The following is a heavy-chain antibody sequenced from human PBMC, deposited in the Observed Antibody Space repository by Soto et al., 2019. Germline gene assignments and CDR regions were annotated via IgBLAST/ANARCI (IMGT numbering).Heavy chain of an antibody. J-gene: IGHJ1*01. V-gene: IGHV4-39*01. CDR1: GGSISSSSYY. CDR2: IYYSGST. CDR3: ATHGQDCSGGSCYSEYFQH. D-gene: IGHD2-15*01. Sequence: SETLSLTCTVSGGSISSSSYYWGWIRQPPGKGLEWIGSIYYSGSTYYNPSLKSRVTISVDTSKNQFSLKLSSVTAADTAVYYCATHGQDCSGGSCYSEYFQHWGQGTLVTVSS.